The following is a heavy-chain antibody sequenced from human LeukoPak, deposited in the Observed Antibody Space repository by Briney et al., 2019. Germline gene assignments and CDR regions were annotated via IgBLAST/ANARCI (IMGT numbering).Heavy chain of an antibody. CDR1: GGSTSSYS. Sequence: SETLSLTCTVSGGSTSSYSWSWIRQPAGKGLEWIGRIYTSGSTNYNPSLKSRVTMSVDTSKNQFSLKLSSVTAADTAVYYCARAVGSSWYNWFDPWGQGTLVTVSS. V-gene: IGHV4-4*07. CDR3: ARAVGSSWYNWFDP. D-gene: IGHD6-13*01. J-gene: IGHJ5*02. CDR2: IYTSGST.